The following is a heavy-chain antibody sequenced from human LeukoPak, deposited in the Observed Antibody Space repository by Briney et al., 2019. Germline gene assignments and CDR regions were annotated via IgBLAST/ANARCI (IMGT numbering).Heavy chain of an antibody. CDR1: GFTFSSYW. CDR2: IKQDGSEK. D-gene: IGHD2-2*01. V-gene: IGHV3-7*01. Sequence: PGGSLRLSCAASGFTFSSYWMSWVRQAPGKGLEWVANIKQDGSEKYYVDSVKGRFTISRDNAKNSLYLQMNSLRAEDTAVYYCARDIVVVPAAIYYYMDVWGKGTTVTVSS. CDR3: ARDIVVVPAAIYYYMDV. J-gene: IGHJ6*03.